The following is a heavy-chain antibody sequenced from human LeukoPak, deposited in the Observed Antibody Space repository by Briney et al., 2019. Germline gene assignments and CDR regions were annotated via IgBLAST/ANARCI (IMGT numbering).Heavy chain of an antibody. CDR3: ASGYCSSTSCYGNDY. J-gene: IGHJ4*02. Sequence: GGSLRLSCAASGFTFSDYYMSWIRQAPGKGLEWVSYISSSGSTIYYADSVKGRFAISRDNAKNSLYLQMNSLRAEDTAVYYCASGYCSSTSCYGNDYWGQGTLVTVSS. D-gene: IGHD2-2*03. CDR1: GFTFSDYY. V-gene: IGHV3-11*04. CDR2: ISSSGSTI.